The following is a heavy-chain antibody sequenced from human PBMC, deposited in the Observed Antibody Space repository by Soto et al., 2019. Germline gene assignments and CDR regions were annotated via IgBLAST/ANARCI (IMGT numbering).Heavy chain of an antibody. CDR2: IYNRRSK. Sequence: SESMSLTGAASGGSISSGGYSWGWLRQQSEKALARAGYIYNRRSKYFNPALKSRVTISVEGCKNLVCLKLSSVTAADTPVYYCAARVVVGATPGFEPWGQGTMVTVSS. D-gene: IGHD2-15*01. V-gene: IGHV4-30-2*01. J-gene: IGHJ5*02. CDR3: AARVVVGATPGFEP. CDR1: GGSISSGGYS.